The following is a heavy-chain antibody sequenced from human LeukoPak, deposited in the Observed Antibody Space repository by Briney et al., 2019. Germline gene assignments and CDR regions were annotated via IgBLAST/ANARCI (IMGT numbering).Heavy chain of an antibody. D-gene: IGHD3-22*01. Sequence: GGSLRLSCAASGFTFSDHYMDWVRQAPGKGLEWVGRTRNKANSYTTEYAASVKGRFTISRDDSKNSLYLQMNSLKTEDTAVYYCAREHIGSSGYYDYWGQGTLVTVSS. CDR2: TRNKANSYTT. V-gene: IGHV3-72*01. J-gene: IGHJ4*02. CDR3: AREHIGSSGYYDY. CDR1: GFTFSDHY.